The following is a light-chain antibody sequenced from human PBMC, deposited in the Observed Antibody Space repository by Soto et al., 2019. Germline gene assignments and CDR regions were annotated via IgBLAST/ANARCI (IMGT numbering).Light chain of an antibody. CDR1: QGIRND. J-gene: IGKJ5*01. V-gene: IGKV1-6*01. CDR3: LQNYNYPRT. CDR2: AAS. Sequence: AIQITQSPSSPSASVGDRVTITFRASQGIRNDLGWYQQKPGKAPDLLIYAASRLQSGVPSRFSGNGSDTDFILTISSLQPEDFATYYCLQNYNYPRTFGQGTRLEIK.